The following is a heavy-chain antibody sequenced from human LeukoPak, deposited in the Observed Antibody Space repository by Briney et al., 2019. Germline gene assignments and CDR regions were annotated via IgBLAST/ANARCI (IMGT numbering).Heavy chain of an antibody. D-gene: IGHD2-2*01. V-gene: IGHV3-30*03. J-gene: IGHJ4*02. Sequence: QTGGSLRLSCAASGFTFSSYGMHWVRQAPGKGLEWVAVISYGGSNKYYADSVKGRFTISRDNSKNTLYLQMNSLRAEDTAVYYCASQYCSSTSCASFDYWGQGTLVTVSS. CDR2: ISYGGSNK. CDR1: GFTFSSYG. CDR3: ASQYCSSTSCASFDY.